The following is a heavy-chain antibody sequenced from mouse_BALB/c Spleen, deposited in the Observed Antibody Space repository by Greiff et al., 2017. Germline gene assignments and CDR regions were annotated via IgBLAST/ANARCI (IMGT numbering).Heavy chain of an antibody. CDR1: GYTFTSYY. CDR2: IYPGNVNT. V-gene: IGHV1S56*01. J-gene: IGHJ4*01. CDR3: ARDRYGAMDY. D-gene: IGHD2-14*01. Sequence: VQLQQSGPELVKPGASVRISCKASGYTFTSYYIQWVKQRPGQGLEWIGWIYPGNVNTKYNEKFKGKATLTADKSSSTAYMQLSSLTSEDSAVYFCARDRYGAMDYWGQGTSVTVSS.